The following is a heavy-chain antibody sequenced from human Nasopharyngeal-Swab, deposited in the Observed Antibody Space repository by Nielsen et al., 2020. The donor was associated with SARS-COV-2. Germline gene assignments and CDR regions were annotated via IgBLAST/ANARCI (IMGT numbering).Heavy chain of an antibody. J-gene: IGHJ4*02. CDR3: AQRTTLTSYGY. CDR2: IYWDDDK. V-gene: IGHV2-5*02. Sequence: RQAPGKALEWLALIYWDDDKRYSPSLKSRLTITKDTSKNQVVLTMTNMDPVDTATYYCAQRTTLTSYGYWGQGTLVTV. D-gene: IGHD4-17*01.